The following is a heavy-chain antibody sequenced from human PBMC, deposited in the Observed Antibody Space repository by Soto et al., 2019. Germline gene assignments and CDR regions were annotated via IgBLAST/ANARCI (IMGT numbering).Heavy chain of an antibody. J-gene: IGHJ4*02. CDR1: GGSISSRTFW. CDR3: ARHPRDDYNYGGSGIFDY. CDR2: MYYRGSS. Sequence: QLQLQESGPGLVKPSETLSLTCSVSGGSISSRTFWWAWIRQPPGKGLEWIGDMYYRGSSYSSPSLTSRVTLSVDTSKNQLSLKLNSVTAADTAVYYCARHPRDDYNYGGSGIFDYWGQGTLVTVSS. D-gene: IGHD4-4*01. V-gene: IGHV4-39*01.